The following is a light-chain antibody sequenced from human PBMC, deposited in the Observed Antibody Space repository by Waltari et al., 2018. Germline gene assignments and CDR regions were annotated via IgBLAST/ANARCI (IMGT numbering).Light chain of an antibody. J-gene: IGLJ2*01. Sequence: QSALTQPAPMSGSPGQSITIPCTGTRSDVDGLNFVSWYQHNPGKAPKHIIYDVANRPSGVSHRFSGSRSGNTASRTISGLQAEDEADYYCSSYTSVNTRFGGGTKLTVL. CDR2: DVA. V-gene: IGLV2-14*03. CDR1: RSDVDGLNF. CDR3: SSYTSVNTR.